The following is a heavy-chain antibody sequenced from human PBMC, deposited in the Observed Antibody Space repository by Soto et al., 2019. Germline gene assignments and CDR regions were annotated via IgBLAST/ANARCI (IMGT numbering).Heavy chain of an antibody. CDR1: GFTFGDAW. V-gene: IGHV3-15*07. CDR2: VKTKSEGETT. Sequence: PGGSLRLSCVASGFTFGDAWMNWVRQAAGKGLEWVGHVKTKSEGETTDYAAPVKGRFTIWRDDSTNTLYLQMNSLKSEDTGKYFCTTIGRAWGKGTQVTVGS. CDR3: TTIGRA. D-gene: IGHD3-16*02. J-gene: IGHJ5*02.